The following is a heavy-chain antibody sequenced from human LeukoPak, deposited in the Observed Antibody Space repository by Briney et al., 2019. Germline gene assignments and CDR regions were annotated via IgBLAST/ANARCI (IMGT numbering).Heavy chain of an antibody. Sequence: GGSLRLSCAVSGSTFSNFDMSWVRQAPGRGLEWVSGITGSGITTYYAGSVKGRFTISRDNSKNTLYLQMNSLRAEDTAVYYCAKDQSAAYYDYVWGSYRQYYFDYWGQGTLVTVSS. CDR1: GSTFSNFD. V-gene: IGHV3-23*01. D-gene: IGHD3-16*02. CDR2: ITGSGITT. CDR3: AKDQSAAYYDYVWGSYRQYYFDY. J-gene: IGHJ4*02.